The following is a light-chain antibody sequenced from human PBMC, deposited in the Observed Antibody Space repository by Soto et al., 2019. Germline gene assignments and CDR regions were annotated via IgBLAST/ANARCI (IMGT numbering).Light chain of an antibody. CDR1: QSVSSNY. V-gene: IGKV3-20*01. CDR3: QQSCSSVLT. Sequence: EIVLTQSPGTLSLSPGERATLSCRASQSVSSNYLAWYQQKPCQAPRLLIYGASNRAAGIPDRLIGSGSGTDSTLTISRLEPEAFAVYFCQQSCSSVLTFGPGTNVDIK. CDR2: GAS. J-gene: IGKJ3*01.